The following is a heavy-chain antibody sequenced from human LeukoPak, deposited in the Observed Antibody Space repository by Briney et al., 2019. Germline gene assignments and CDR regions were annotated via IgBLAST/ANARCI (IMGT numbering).Heavy chain of an antibody. Sequence: PGGSLRLSCAASGFTFSSYAMSWVRQAPGRGLDWVSAISGSGGSTYYADSVKGRFTISRDNSKNTLYLQMNSLRAEDTAVYYCAKDLEPIGDFVQGGAFDIWGQGTMVTVSS. V-gene: IGHV3-23*01. CDR3: AKDLEPIGDFVQGGAFDI. CDR2: ISGSGGST. D-gene: IGHD4-17*01. J-gene: IGHJ3*02. CDR1: GFTFSSYA.